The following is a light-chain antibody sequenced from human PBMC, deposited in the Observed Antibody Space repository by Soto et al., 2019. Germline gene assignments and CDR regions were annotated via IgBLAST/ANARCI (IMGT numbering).Light chain of an antibody. V-gene: IGKV3-20*01. CDR1: QSVSSSY. J-gene: IGKJ1*01. CDR2: GAS. Sequence: EIVLTQSPGTLSLSPGERATLSCRASQSVSSSYLAWYQQKPVQAPRLLIYGASSRATGIPDRFSGSGSGTDFTLTISRLEPEDLAVYYCQQYGSSPRTFGQGTKVEIK. CDR3: QQYGSSPRT.